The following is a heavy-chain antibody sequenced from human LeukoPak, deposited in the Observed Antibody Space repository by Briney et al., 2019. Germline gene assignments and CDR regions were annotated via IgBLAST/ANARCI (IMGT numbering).Heavy chain of an antibody. CDR1: GGSISSSSYY. Sequence: SETLSLTCTVSGGSISSSSYYWGWIRQPPGKGLEWIGSIYYIGSTYYNPSLKSRFTISVDTSKNQFSLKLSSVTAADTAVYYCARKQSRVSWFDPWGQGTLVTVSS. V-gene: IGHV4-39*07. CDR3: ARKQSRVSWFDP. CDR2: IYYIGST. J-gene: IGHJ5*02. D-gene: IGHD5/OR15-5a*01.